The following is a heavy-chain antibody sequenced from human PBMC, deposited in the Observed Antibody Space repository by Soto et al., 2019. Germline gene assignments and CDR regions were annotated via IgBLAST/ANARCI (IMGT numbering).Heavy chain of an antibody. CDR1: GFTFRDYA. CDR2: IGTSGTPT. CDR3: TRILWSSRRDALDI. J-gene: IGHJ6*02. Sequence: TGGSLRLSXIASGFTFRDYAMAWVRQAPGEDLEWVSAIGTSGTPTLYADSVKSRFSISRDDSRNTVSLQMNSLGVEDTATYYCTRILWSSRRDALDIWGQGTTVTVSS. D-gene: IGHD2-21*01. V-gene: IGHV3-23*01.